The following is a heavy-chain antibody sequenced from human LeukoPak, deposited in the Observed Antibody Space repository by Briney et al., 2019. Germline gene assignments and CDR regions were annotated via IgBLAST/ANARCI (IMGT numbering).Heavy chain of an antibody. J-gene: IGHJ5*02. Sequence: PSETLSLTCAVSGGSISSNNWWSWVRQPPGKGLEWIGEIYHGGSTNYNPSLKSRVTISVDKSKNQFSLKLSSVTAADTAVYYCARVVVAATPLSRGWFDPWAREPWSPSPQ. CDR2: IYHGGST. CDR1: GGSISSNNW. V-gene: IGHV4-4*02. CDR3: ARVVVAATPLSRGWFDP. D-gene: IGHD2-15*01.